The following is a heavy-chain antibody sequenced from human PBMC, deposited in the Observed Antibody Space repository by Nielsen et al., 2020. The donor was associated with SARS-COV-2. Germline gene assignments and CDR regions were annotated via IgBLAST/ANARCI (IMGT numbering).Heavy chain of an antibody. V-gene: IGHV4-31*03. CDR3: ARGRITIFGVVTHFDY. CDR2: IYYSGST. D-gene: IGHD3-3*01. CDR1: GGSISSGGYY. Sequence: SETLSPTCTVSGGSISSGGYYWSWIRQHPGKGLEWIGYIYYSGSTYYNPSLKSRVTISVDTSKNQFSLKLSSVTAADTAVYYCARGRITIFGVVTHFDYWGQGTLVTVSS. J-gene: IGHJ4*02.